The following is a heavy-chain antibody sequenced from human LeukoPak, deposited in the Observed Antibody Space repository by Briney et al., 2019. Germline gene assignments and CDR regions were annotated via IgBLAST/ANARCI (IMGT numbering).Heavy chain of an antibody. CDR1: GFTFSSSW. V-gene: IGHV3-74*01. CDR3: ARGAVAPDT. CDR2: LNTDGSNT. Sequence: PGGSPRLSCVGSGFTFSSSWIHWVRQVPGKGLVWVSRLNTDGSNTAYADSVEGRFTLSSDNAKNTVYLQMNSLRDDDTGLYYCARGAVAPDTWGQGTLVIVSS. J-gene: IGHJ4*02. D-gene: IGHD2-21*01.